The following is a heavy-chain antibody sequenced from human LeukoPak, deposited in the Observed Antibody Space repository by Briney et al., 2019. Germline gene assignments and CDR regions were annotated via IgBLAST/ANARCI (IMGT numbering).Heavy chain of an antibody. V-gene: IGHV4-4*07. CDR2: IYTSGNT. CDR1: GGSINNYY. D-gene: IGHD2-15*01. Sequence: SETLSLTCSGSGGSINNYYWSWIRQPAGKGLEWIGRIYTSGNTNYSPSFKSRVTMSVDMSKNQFSLKLSSVTAADTAVYYCATCSGGSCYWGQGTLVTVSS. CDR3: ATCSGGSCY. J-gene: IGHJ4*02.